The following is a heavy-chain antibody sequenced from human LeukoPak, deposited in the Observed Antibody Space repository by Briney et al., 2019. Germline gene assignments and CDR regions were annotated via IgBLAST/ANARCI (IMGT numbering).Heavy chain of an antibody. J-gene: IGHJ4*02. Sequence: PGGSLRLSCAASGFTFSSHAMTWVRQAPGKWLEWVSGISGSGGSTDYADSVKGRFTISRDNSKNTLYLQMNSLRAEDTAVYYCAKEDGYLGIAVAGSYFDYWGQGTLVTVSS. V-gene: IGHV3-23*01. D-gene: IGHD6-19*01. CDR1: GFTFSSHA. CDR2: ISGSGGST. CDR3: AKEDGYLGIAVAGSYFDY.